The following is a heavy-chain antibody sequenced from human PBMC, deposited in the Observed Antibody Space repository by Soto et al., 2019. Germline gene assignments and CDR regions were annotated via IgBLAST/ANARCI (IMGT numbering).Heavy chain of an antibody. CDR2: ISGSGGST. Sequence: GGSLRLSCAASGFTFSSYAMNWVRQAPGKGLEWVSAISGSGGSTYYADSVKGRFTISRDNSKNTLYLQMNSLRAEDTAVYYCAKATAAAGTSSWFDPWGQGTLVTVSS. V-gene: IGHV3-23*01. CDR3: AKATAAAGTSSWFDP. J-gene: IGHJ5*02. CDR1: GFTFSSYA. D-gene: IGHD6-13*01.